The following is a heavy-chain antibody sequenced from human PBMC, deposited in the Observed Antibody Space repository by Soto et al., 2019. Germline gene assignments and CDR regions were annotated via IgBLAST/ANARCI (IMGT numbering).Heavy chain of an antibody. J-gene: IGHJ4*02. CDR3: ARGPGGPDGPGDY. D-gene: IGHD2-15*01. CDR2: INAGNGNT. V-gene: IGHV1-3*01. CDR1: GYTFTSYA. Sequence: QVQLVQSGAEVKKPGASVKVSCKASGYTFTSYAMQWVRQAPGQRLEWMGWINAGNGNTKYSQKFQGRVTITRDTSATTAYMERRSLRSEDTAVYYCARGPGGPDGPGDYWGQGTLVTVSS.